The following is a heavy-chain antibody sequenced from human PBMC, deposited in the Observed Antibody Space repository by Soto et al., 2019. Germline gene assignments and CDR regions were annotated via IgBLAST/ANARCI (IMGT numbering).Heavy chain of an antibody. CDR3: AKDSWRKYYFDY. CDR1: GFTFSSYG. D-gene: IGHD3-3*01. Sequence: GGAPRLPCGGSGFTFSSYGMHRGRPAPGKGLEWVAVISYDGSNKYYADSVKGRFTISRDNSKNTLYLQMNSLRAEDTAVYYCAKDSWRKYYFDYWGQGTLVTVSS. J-gene: IGHJ4*02. V-gene: IGHV3-30*18. CDR2: ISYDGSNK.